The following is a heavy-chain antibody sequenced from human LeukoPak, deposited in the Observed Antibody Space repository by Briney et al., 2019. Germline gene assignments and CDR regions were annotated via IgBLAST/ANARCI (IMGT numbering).Heavy chain of an antibody. D-gene: IGHD6-13*01. J-gene: IGHJ3*02. V-gene: IGHV3-30*18. Sequence: GGSLRLSCAHSRFTLSSDSMHWVCQAPGKGLEWVAVISYDGSKKYYADSVKSRFTVSRDNSKNTLYLQMNSLRAEDTAVYSCAKVYSSSWFYDAFDIWGQGTMVTVSS. CDR1: RFTLSSDS. CDR3: AKVYSSSWFYDAFDI. CDR2: ISYDGSKK.